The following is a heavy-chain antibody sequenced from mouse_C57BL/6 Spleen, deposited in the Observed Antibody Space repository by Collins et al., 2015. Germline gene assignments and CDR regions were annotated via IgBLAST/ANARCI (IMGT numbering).Heavy chain of an antibody. CDR1: GYSITSGYY. J-gene: IGHJ3*01. CDR3: ARVDDTY. D-gene: IGHD2-3*01. Sequence: DVQLQESGPGLVKPSQSLSLTCSVTGYSITSGYYWNWIRQFPGNKLEWMGYISYDGSNNYNPSLKNRISITRDTSKNQFFLKLNSVTTEDTATYYCARVDDTYWGQGTLVTVSA. V-gene: IGHV3-6*01. CDR2: ISYDGSN.